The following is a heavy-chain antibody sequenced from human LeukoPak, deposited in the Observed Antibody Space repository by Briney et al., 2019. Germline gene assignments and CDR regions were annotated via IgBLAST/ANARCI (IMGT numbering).Heavy chain of an antibody. CDR3: AKDIVGDGYNTPYFDY. J-gene: IGHJ4*02. CDR2: ISRSGSTI. CDR1: GFTLSSSE. Sequence: GGSLRLSCAASGFTLSSSEMNGVRQAPGEGLEWVSYISRSGSTIFYADSVKGQFTISRDNAKNSVSLQMNSLRAEDTALYYCAKDIVGDGYNTPYFDYWGQGTLVTVSS. D-gene: IGHD5-24*01. V-gene: IGHV3-48*03.